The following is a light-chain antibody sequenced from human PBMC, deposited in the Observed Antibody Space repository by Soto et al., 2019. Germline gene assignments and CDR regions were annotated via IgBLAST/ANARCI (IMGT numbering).Light chain of an antibody. CDR1: SSNIGSNT. CDR3: AAWDDSLNGYV. Sequence: SVLTQPPSASGTPGQRVTISCSGSSSNIGSNTVNWYQQPPGTAPKLLIHSNNQRPSGVPDRFSGSKSGTSASLAISGLQSEDEADYYCAAWDDSLNGYVSGTGTKVTVL. J-gene: IGLJ1*01. V-gene: IGLV1-44*01. CDR2: SNN.